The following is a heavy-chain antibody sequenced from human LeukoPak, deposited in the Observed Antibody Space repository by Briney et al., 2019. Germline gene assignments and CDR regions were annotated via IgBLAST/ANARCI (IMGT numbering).Heavy chain of an antibody. D-gene: IGHD1-14*01. J-gene: IGHJ4*02. Sequence: SLMRAVSGRFITLRYSWTAVRPRPGKGVEWIGEVNLQGSTNYTPSLVDGPAISVDTSENHVSLQLTSVTAADTAVYYCAREGGPYRPLDYSGQGTLVTVS. CDR3: AREGGPYRPLDY. CDR2: VNLQGST. CDR1: GRFITLRYS. V-gene: IGHV4-4*02.